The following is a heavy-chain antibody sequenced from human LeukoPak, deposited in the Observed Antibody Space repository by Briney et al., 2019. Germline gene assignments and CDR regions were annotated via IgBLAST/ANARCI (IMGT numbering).Heavy chain of an antibody. CDR2: IIPIFGIA. CDR3: ALSPVVKDGYYGMDV. Sequence: ASVKVCCKASGGTFSSYGISWVGQAPGQGLEWMGRIIPIFGIANYAQKFQGRVTITADKSTSTAYMELSSLRSEDTAVYYCALSPVVKDGYYGMDVWGQGTTVTVSS. J-gene: IGHJ6*02. CDR1: GGTFSSYG. V-gene: IGHV1-69*04. D-gene: IGHD4-23*01.